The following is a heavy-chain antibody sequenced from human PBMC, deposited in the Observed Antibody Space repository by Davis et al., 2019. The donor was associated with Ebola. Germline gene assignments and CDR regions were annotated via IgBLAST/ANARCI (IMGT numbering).Heavy chain of an antibody. CDR1: GFTFSSYS. V-gene: IGHV3-21*01. J-gene: IGHJ4*02. D-gene: IGHD5-18*01. Sequence: GGSLRLSCAASGFTFSSYSMNWVRQAPVKGLEWVSSISSSSSYIYYADSVKGRFTISRDNAKNSLYLQMNSLRAEDTAVYYCARDLIVGGYSYGHDYWGQGTLVTVSS. CDR2: ISSSSSYI. CDR3: ARDLIVGGYSYGHDY.